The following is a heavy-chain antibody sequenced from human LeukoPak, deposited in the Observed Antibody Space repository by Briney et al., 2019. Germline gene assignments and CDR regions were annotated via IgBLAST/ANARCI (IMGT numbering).Heavy chain of an antibody. CDR2: INHSGST. J-gene: IGHJ4*02. Sequence: SETLSLTCAVYGGSLSGYYWSWIRQPPGKGLEWIGEINHSGSTNYNPSLKSRVTMSVDTSKNQFSLKLSSVTAAETAVYYCARHVIAAANTAGQFDYWGQGTLVTVSS. CDR3: ARHVIAAANTAGQFDY. CDR1: GGSLSGYY. D-gene: IGHD6-13*01. V-gene: IGHV4-34*01.